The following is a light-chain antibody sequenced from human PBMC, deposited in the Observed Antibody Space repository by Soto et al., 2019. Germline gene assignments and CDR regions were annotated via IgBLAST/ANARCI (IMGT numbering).Light chain of an antibody. CDR2: GAS. J-gene: IGKJ5*01. Sequence: EIVLTQSPGALSLSPGEGATLSCRASQSVTSNYLSWYQQKPGQAPRLLIYGASSRATGIPDRFSGGGSGTDFTLTISRLEPEDFAVYYCLKYGRLPITFGQGTRLEIK. V-gene: IGKV3-20*01. CDR3: LKYGRLPIT. CDR1: QSVTSNY.